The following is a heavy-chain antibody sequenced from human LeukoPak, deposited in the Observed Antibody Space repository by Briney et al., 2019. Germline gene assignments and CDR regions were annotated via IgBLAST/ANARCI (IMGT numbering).Heavy chain of an antibody. CDR1: QFTLSNYW. CDR2: INSDASTT. Sequence: GGSLRLSCAASQFTLSNYWMHWVRQAPGKGLVWVSFINSDASTTAYADSVKGRFTISRDNAKNTLYLQMNSLTVEDTAMYYCARDMNVDTAMDIWGQGTQVTVSS. D-gene: IGHD5-18*01. V-gene: IGHV3-74*01. CDR3: ARDMNVDTAMDI. J-gene: IGHJ3*02.